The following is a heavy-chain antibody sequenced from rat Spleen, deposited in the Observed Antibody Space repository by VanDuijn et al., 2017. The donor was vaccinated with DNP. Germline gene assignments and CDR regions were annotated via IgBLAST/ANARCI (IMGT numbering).Heavy chain of an antibody. CDR3: TTHGMVLHY. V-gene: IGHV5-25*01. Sequence: EVQLMETGGDIVQPGRSLKLSCAASGFTFSNFDMAWVRLAPAKGLEWVTSISPSGGKTYYRDSVKGRFTIYRDNSKTTLYLQMDSLRSEDTATYYCTTHGMVLHYWGQGVMVTVSS. CDR2: ISPSGGKT. CDR1: GFTFSNFD. J-gene: IGHJ2*01. D-gene: IGHD1-12*02.